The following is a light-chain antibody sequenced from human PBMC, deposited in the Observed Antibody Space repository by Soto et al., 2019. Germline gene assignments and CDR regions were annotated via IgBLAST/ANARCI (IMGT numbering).Light chain of an antibody. CDR2: EVT. CDR1: SSDVGRYNY. Sequence: QAVRTQPASVSGSPGQSITSSCTGTSSDVGRYNYVSWYQQHPGKVPKLIIYEVTNRPSGVSNRFSGSKSGNTASLTISGLQAVDEADYYCSSYTSSSTLVFGGGTKVTVL. V-gene: IGLV2-14*01. CDR3: SSYTSSSTLV. J-gene: IGLJ3*02.